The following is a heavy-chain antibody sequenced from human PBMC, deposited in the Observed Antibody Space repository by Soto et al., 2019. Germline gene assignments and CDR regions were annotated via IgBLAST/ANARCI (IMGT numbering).Heavy chain of an antibody. CDR3: ARDRWGSYSFDS. V-gene: IGHV1-69*01. D-gene: IGHD1-26*01. Sequence: QVQLVQSGAEVKKPGSSVKVSCKASGGVFRNYAINWVRQAPGQGLEWMGGIIPVFGTADYPQKFQGRVTITADESTTTAYMELTSLKTEDTAVYFCARDRWGSYSFDSWGPGTLVTVAS. CDR1: GGVFRNYA. J-gene: IGHJ5*01. CDR2: IIPVFGTA.